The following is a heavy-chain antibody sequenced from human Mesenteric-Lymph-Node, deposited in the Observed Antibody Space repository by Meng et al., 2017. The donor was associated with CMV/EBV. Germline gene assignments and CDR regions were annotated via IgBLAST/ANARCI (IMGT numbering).Heavy chain of an antibody. Sequence: KVSCKASGYPFTSYDINWVRQAAGQGLEWMGWMNPNSGNTGYAQKFQGRVTMTRDTSISTAYMVLSSLRSGDTAVYYCARVWGSIDYWGQGTLVTVSS. D-gene: IGHD7-27*01. J-gene: IGHJ4*02. CDR1: GYPFTSYD. V-gene: IGHV1-8*01. CDR2: MNPNSGNT. CDR3: ARVWGSIDY.